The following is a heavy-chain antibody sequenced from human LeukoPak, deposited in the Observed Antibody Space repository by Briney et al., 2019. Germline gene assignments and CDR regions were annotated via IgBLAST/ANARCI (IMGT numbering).Heavy chain of an antibody. J-gene: IGHJ4*02. CDR1: GYTFTGYD. V-gene: IGHV1-2*02. CDR3: ARVLGNWDYFDY. CDR2: INHNSGGT. Sequence: GGSVKVSCKASGYTFTGYDMHWVRQAPGQGLEWMGWINHNSGGTNYAQKVQGRVTMTRETSISTAYMELSRLRPDDTAVYYCARVLGNWDYFDYWGQGTLVTVSS. D-gene: IGHD1-1*01.